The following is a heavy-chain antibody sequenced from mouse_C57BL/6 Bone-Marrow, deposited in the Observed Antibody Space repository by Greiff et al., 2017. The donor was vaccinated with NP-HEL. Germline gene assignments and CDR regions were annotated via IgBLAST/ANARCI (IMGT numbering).Heavy chain of an antibody. CDR3: ARQGSSGYNAMDY. Sequence: QVQLKESGPGLVAPSQRLSITCTVSGFSLTSYGVHWVRQPPGKGLEWLVVIWSDGSTTYNSALKSRLSISKDNSKSQVFLKMNSLQTDDTAMYYCARQGSSGYNAMDYWGQGTSVTVSS. V-gene: IGHV2-6-1*01. CDR2: IWSDGST. D-gene: IGHD3-2*02. CDR1: GFSLTSYG. J-gene: IGHJ4*01.